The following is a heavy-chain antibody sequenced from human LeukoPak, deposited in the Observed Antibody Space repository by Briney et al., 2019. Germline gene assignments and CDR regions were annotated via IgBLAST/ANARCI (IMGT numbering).Heavy chain of an antibody. Sequence: PGGSLRLSCAASGFTFSSYAMSWVRQAPGRGLEWVSAISGSGGSTYYADSVKGRFTISRDNSKNTLYLQMNSLRAEDTAVYYCAKDGYRYCSGGSCYGAFDIWGQGTMVTVSS. D-gene: IGHD2-15*01. J-gene: IGHJ3*02. CDR3: AKDGYRYCSGGSCYGAFDI. V-gene: IGHV3-23*01. CDR1: GFTFSSYA. CDR2: ISGSGGST.